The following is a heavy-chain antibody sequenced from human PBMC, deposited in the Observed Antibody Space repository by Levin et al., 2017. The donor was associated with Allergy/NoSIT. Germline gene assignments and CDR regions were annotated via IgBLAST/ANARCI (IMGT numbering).Heavy chain of an antibody. CDR2: AYYLGNT. CDR3: TRLENGIASDN. V-gene: IGHV4-39*01. Sequence: ETLSLTCSVSGGSVSDGLYHWGWIRQPPGKGLEWIASAYYLGNTYYNPSLKSRVTISVDTSKNQLSLNVTSFTAADTAVDYCTRLENGIASDNWGQGTLVTVSS. CDR1: GGSVSDGLYH. J-gene: IGHJ4*02. D-gene: IGHD1-1*01.